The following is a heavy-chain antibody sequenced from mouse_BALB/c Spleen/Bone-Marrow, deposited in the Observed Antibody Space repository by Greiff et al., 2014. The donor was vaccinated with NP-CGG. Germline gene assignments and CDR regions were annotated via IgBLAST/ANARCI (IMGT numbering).Heavy chain of an antibody. J-gene: IGHJ3*01. D-gene: IGHD2-1*01. Sequence: EVQLQQSGPGLVKPSQSLSLTCSVTGYSITSGYYWNWIRQFPGNKLEWMGYISYDGSNNYNPSLKNRISITRDTSKNQFFLKLNSVTTEDTATYYCARDYGNYLFAYWGQGTQVTVSA. CDR3: ARDYGNYLFAY. V-gene: IGHV3-6*02. CDR2: ISYDGSN. CDR1: GYSITSGYY.